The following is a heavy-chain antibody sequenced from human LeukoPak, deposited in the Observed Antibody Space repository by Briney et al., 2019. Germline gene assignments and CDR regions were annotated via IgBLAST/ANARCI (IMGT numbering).Heavy chain of an antibody. Sequence: GGSLRLSCAASGFTFRSYTMNWVRRAPGKGLEWVSSTSNSNSYENYADSVKGRFTISRDNGKNSLYLQMNSLRAEDTAVYYCARVFSNPTGNDYWGQGTLVTVSS. CDR2: TSNSNSYE. J-gene: IGHJ4*02. D-gene: IGHD1-1*01. CDR3: ARVFSNPTGNDY. CDR1: GFTFRSYT. V-gene: IGHV3-21*01.